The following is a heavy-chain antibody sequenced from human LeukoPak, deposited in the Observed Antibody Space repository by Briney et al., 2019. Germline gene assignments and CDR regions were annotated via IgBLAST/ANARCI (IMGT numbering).Heavy chain of an antibody. Sequence: SETLSLTCAVYGGTFIGFHWNWIGQAPGKGREGIGDINHGGSTNYNPSLRRRVFLSVDPSKNQFPLNMSSVAAADTVVYYCAPPPYYYEANGYSVDWGQGTLVTVSS. CDR2: INHGGST. V-gene: IGHV4-34*08. J-gene: IGHJ4*02. CDR1: GGTFIGFH. CDR3: APPPYYYEANGYSVD. D-gene: IGHD3-22*01.